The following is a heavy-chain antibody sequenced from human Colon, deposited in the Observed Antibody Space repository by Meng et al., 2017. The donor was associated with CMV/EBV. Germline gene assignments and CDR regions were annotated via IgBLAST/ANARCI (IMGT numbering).Heavy chain of an antibody. D-gene: IGHD3-3*01. CDR2: INQSGST. Sequence: QVQLRRVGAGLLMISRTLSLTCGVSGGSRRGYYWTWIRQSPGKGLEWIGEINQSGSTNYNPSLKSRVTVSVDTSKNQFSLRVTSVTAADSALYYCAREAGPFFGVIVYDSWGQGTLVTVSS. V-gene: IGHV4-34*01. CDR3: AREAGPFFGVIVYDS. CDR1: GGSRRGYY. J-gene: IGHJ4*02.